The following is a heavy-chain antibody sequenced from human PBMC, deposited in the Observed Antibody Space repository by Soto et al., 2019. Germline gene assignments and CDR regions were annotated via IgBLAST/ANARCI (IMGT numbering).Heavy chain of an antibody. CDR3: ASDCSSTSCYNDYYYYGMDV. CDR2: ISSSSSYI. D-gene: IGHD2-2*02. Sequence: GGSLRLSCAASGFTFSSYSMNWVRQAPGKGLEWVSSISSSSSYIYYADSVKGRFTISRDNAKNSLYLQMNSLRAEDTAVYYCASDCSSTSCYNDYYYYGMDVWGQGTTVTVSS. V-gene: IGHV3-21*01. CDR1: GFTFSSYS. J-gene: IGHJ6*02.